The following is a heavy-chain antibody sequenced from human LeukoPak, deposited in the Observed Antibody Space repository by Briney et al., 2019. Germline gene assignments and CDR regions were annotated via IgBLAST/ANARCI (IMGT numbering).Heavy chain of an antibody. Sequence: SETLSLTCTVSGGSISSYYWSWIRQPPGKGLEWIGYIYYSGSTNYNPSLKSRVTISVDTSKNQFSLKLSSVTAADTAVYYCARIYGSGSYFFDYWGQGTLVTVSS. J-gene: IGHJ4*02. CDR2: IYYSGST. CDR1: GGSISSYY. D-gene: IGHD3-10*01. V-gene: IGHV4-59*12. CDR3: ARIYGSGSYFFDY.